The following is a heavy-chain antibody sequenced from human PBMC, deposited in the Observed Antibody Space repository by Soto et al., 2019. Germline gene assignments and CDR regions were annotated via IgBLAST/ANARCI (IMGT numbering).Heavy chain of an antibody. J-gene: IGHJ4*02. Sequence: QVQLVQSGAEVKKPGSSVKVSCKASGGTFSSYTISWVRQAPGQGLEWMGRIIPILGIANYAQKFQGRVTITADKYTSTAYMELSSLRSEDTAVYYCARESSSIAVAGLDYWGQGTLVTVSS. CDR1: GGTFSSYT. V-gene: IGHV1-69*08. CDR3: ARESSSIAVAGLDY. CDR2: IIPILGIA. D-gene: IGHD6-19*01.